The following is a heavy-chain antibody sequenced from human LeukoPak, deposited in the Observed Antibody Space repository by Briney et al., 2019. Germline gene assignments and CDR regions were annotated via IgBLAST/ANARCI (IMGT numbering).Heavy chain of an antibody. J-gene: IGHJ5*02. Sequence: SQTLFLTCAVSGGSISSGCWTWSWNPQPPGKGLEWIGYIYHSGSTYYNPSLKSRVTISVDTSKNQFSLKLSSVTTADTAVYYCARSGVDIVVVPALGQKYNWFDPWGQGTLVTVSS. CDR2: IYHSGST. CDR3: ARSGVDIVVVPALGQKYNWFDP. D-gene: IGHD2-2*03. V-gene: IGHV4-30-2*01. CDR1: GGSISSGCWT.